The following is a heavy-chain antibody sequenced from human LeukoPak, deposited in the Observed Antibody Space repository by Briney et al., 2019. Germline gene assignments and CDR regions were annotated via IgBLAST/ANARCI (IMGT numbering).Heavy chain of an antibody. Sequence: PGGSLRLSCAASGFTFSSYAMSWVRQAPGKGLEWVSAISGSGGSTYYADSVKGRFTISSDNSKNTLYLQMNSLRAEDTAVYYCAKPDSSGWLFTVEYYFDYWGQGTLVTVSS. V-gene: IGHV3-23*01. CDR1: GFTFSSYA. J-gene: IGHJ4*02. CDR2: ISGSGGST. D-gene: IGHD6-19*01. CDR3: AKPDSSGWLFTVEYYFDY.